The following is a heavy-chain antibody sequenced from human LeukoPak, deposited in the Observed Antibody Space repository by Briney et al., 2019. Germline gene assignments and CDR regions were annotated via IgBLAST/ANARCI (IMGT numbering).Heavy chain of an antibody. Sequence: ASVKVSCKASGYSFTSHYMHWVRQAPGQGLEWLGLINPSGSSTLYAQKFQGRVTMTRDMSTTTDYMELSSLRSEDTAVYYCARTITIFGVVIGNWFDPWGQGTLVTVSS. CDR3: ARTITIFGVVIGNWFDP. D-gene: IGHD3-3*01. CDR2: INPSGSST. CDR1: GYSFTSHY. V-gene: IGHV1-46*01. J-gene: IGHJ5*02.